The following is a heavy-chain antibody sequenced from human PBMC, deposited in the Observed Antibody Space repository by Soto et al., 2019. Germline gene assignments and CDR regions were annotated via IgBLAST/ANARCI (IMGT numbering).Heavy chain of an antibody. CDR1: GGSISSGGYY. Sequence: QVQLQESGPGLVKPSQTLSLTCTVSGGSISSGGYYWSWIRQHPGKGLEWIGYIYYSGSTYYNPSLKSRVTISVDTSKNQFSLQLSSVTAADTAVYYCARGAFIAARWAYFDYWGQGTLVTVSS. D-gene: IGHD6-6*01. CDR2: IYYSGST. J-gene: IGHJ4*02. CDR3: ARGAFIAARWAYFDY. V-gene: IGHV4-31*03.